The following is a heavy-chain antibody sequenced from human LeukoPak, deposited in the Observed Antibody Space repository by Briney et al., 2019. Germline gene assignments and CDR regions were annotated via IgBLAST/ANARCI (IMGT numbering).Heavy chain of an antibody. V-gene: IGHV1-2*02. J-gene: IGHJ4*02. CDR3: ARGDIVFSTAMAAYDY. Sequence: ASVKVSCKASGYTFTDYYMHWVRQAPGQGLEWMGWINPNTGGTNYAQKFQGRVTMTRDTSISTAYIELSRLRSDDTAVYYCARGDIVFSTAMAAYDYWGRGTLVTVSS. D-gene: IGHD6-19*01. CDR1: GYTFTDYY. CDR2: INPNTGGT.